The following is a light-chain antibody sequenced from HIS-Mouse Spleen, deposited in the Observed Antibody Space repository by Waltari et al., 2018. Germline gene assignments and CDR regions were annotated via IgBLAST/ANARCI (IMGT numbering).Light chain of an antibody. CDR2: RNN. V-gene: IGLV1-47*01. CDR3: AAWDDSLSGPV. CDR1: SSNIGSNS. Sequence: QSVLTQPPSASGTHGQRVTIPCSGSSSNIGSNSVYWYQQLPGTAPKLLIYRNNQRPSGVPDRFSGSKSGTSASLAISGLRSEDEADYYCAAWDDSLSGPVFGGGTKLTVL. J-gene: IGLJ3*02.